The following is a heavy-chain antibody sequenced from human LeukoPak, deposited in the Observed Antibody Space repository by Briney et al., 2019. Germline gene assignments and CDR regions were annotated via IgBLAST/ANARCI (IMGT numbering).Heavy chain of an antibody. J-gene: IGHJ3*02. Sequence: GGSLRLSCAASGFTVSSNYMSWVRQAPGKGLEWVSVIYSGGSTYYADSVKGRFTISRDNSKNTLYLQMNSLRAEDTAVYYCARVNSIIVGATRVDAFDIWGQGTMVTVSS. CDR3: ARVNSIIVGATRVDAFDI. D-gene: IGHD1-26*01. CDR2: IYSGGST. CDR1: GFTVSSNY. V-gene: IGHV3-53*01.